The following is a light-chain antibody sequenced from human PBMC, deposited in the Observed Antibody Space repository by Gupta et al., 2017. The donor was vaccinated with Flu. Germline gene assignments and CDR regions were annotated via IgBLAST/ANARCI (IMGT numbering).Light chain of an antibody. J-gene: IGKJ5*01. CDR1: QSIDRF. Sequence: LSSSPGEPATLSCVASQSIDRFTAWFQTKSGQAPRLLISDISNMVLGLPERFTGTGAGTHVSITISSRAPEEFGVYYCLTRCVSDQMRSFGQGTRL. CDR3: LTRCVSDQMRS. CDR2: DIS. V-gene: IGKV3D-11*02.